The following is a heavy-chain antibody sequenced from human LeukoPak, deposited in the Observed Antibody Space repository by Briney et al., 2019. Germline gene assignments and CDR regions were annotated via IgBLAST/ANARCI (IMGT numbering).Heavy chain of an antibody. J-gene: IGHJ4*02. V-gene: IGHV3-74*01. CDR1: GFTLSTYW. D-gene: IGHD2-15*01. Sequence: GGSLRLSCVASGFTLSTYWMHWVRQAPGKGLVWVSRINSDGSATSYADSVMVRFTISRDSAKSTLYLQMNSLRPEDTAVYYCARGNKWSFDSWGQGALVTVSS. CDR3: ARGNKWSFDS. CDR2: INSDGSAT.